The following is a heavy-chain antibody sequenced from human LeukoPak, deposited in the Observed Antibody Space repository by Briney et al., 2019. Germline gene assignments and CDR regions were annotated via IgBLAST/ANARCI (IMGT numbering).Heavy chain of an antibody. D-gene: IGHD3-10*01. CDR1: GGSISSYY. J-gene: IGHJ2*01. V-gene: IGHV4-59*01. CDR2: IYYSGST. CDR3: ARVLGGPPAGWYFDL. Sequence: SETMSLTSTVYGGSISSYYWSWIRQPPGKGLEWIGYIYYSGSTNYNPSLKSRVTISVDTSKNQFSLKLSSVTAADTAVYYCARVLGGPPAGWYFDLWGRGTLVTVSS.